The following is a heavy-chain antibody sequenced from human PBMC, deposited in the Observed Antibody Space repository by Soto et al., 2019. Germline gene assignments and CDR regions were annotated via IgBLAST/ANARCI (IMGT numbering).Heavy chain of an antibody. V-gene: IGHV4-34*01. Sequence: PSETLSLTCAVYGGSFSGYYWSWIRQPPGKGLEWIGEINHSGSTNYNPSLKSRVTISVDTSKNQFSLKLSSVTAADTAVYYCARAYPLMVRGVISWFDPWGHGTLVTVPS. CDR1: GGSFSGYY. CDR3: ARAYPLMVRGVISWFDP. CDR2: INHSGST. J-gene: IGHJ5*02. D-gene: IGHD3-10*01.